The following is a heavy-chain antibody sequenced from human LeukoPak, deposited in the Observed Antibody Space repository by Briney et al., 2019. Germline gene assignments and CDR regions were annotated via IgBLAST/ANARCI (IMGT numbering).Heavy chain of an antibody. CDR2: ISGSGGST. V-gene: IGHV3-23*01. CDR3: AKDVSTVYYYGMDV. Sequence: PGGSLRLSCAASGFTFDDYAMHWVRQAPGKGLEWVSAISGSGGSTYYADSVKGRFTISRDNSKNTLYLQMNSLRAEDTAVYYCAKDVSTVYYYGMDVWGQGTTVTVSS. D-gene: IGHD4-11*01. CDR1: GFTFDDYA. J-gene: IGHJ6*02.